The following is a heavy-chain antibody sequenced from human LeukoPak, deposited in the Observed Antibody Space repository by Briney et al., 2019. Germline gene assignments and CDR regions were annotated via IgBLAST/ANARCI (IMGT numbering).Heavy chain of an antibody. Sequence: GASVKVSCKVSGYTLTELSMHWVRQAPGKGLEGMGGIDPEDGESIYAQKFQGRVTMTEDTSTDTAYMELSSLRSEDTAVYYCATDGSYSPAFDYWGKGTLVTVSS. V-gene: IGHV1-24*01. CDR3: ATDGSYSPAFDY. J-gene: IGHJ4*02. D-gene: IGHD1-26*01. CDR2: IDPEDGES. CDR1: GYTLTELS.